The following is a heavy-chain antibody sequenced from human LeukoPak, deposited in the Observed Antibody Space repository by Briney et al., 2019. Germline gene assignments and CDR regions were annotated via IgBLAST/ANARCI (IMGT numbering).Heavy chain of an antibody. V-gene: IGHV1-18*01. CDR2: ISAYNGNT. Sequence: VASVKVSCKASGYTFTSYGISWVRQAPGQGLEWMGWISAYNGNTNYAQKLQGRVTMTTDTSISTAYMELSRLRSDDTAVYYCARVSGGDSSGYLPFDYWGQGTLVTVSS. J-gene: IGHJ4*02. D-gene: IGHD3-22*01. CDR3: ARVSGGDSSGYLPFDY. CDR1: GYTFTSYG.